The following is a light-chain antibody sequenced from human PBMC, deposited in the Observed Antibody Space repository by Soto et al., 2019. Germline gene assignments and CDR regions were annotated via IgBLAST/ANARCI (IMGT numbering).Light chain of an antibody. V-gene: IGKV3-20*01. Sequence: EIVLTQSPATLPLSPGERATLSCRASQTVRNNYLAWYQQKPGQAPRLLIYDASSRATGIPDRFSGGGSGTDFTLTISRLEPEDFAVYYCQQFSSYPLTFGGGTKVDIK. CDR1: QTVRNNY. CDR3: QQFSSYPLT. J-gene: IGKJ4*01. CDR2: DAS.